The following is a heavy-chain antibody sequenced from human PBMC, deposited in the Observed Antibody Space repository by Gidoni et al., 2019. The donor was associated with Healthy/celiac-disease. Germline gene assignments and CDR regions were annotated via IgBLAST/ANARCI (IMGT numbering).Heavy chain of an antibody. CDR1: GSSISSGYY. V-gene: IGHV4-38-2*02. Sequence: QVQLQESGPGLVKPSETLSLTCAVSGSSISSGYYWGWIRQPPGKGLEWIGSIYHSGSTYYNPSLKSRVTISVDTSKNQFSLKLSSVTAADTAVYYCAREEDRTMVRGVKDYWGQGTLVTVSS. D-gene: IGHD3-10*01. CDR2: IYHSGST. J-gene: IGHJ4*02. CDR3: AREEDRTMVRGVKDY.